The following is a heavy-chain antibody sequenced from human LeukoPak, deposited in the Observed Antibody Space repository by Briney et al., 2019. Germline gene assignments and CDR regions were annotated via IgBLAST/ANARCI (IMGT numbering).Heavy chain of an antibody. CDR2: FNPNSGDT. CDR3: GRGTNCSGGSCYSFDY. J-gene: IGHJ4*02. D-gene: IGHD2-15*01. CDR1: GYTFTGYY. V-gene: IGHV1-2*02. Sequence: ASVKVSCKASGYTFTGYYMHWVRQAPGQGLEWMGWFNPNSGDTNYAQKFQGRVTMTRDTSISTAYMELGRLTSDDTAVYYCGRGTNCSGGSCYSFDYWGQGTLVTVSS.